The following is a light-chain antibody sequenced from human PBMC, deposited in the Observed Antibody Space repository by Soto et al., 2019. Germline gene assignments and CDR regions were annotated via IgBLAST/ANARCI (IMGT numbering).Light chain of an antibody. V-gene: IGLV2-8*01. CDR3: SSYTSSSTLV. Sequence: QSALTQPPSASGFPGQSVTISCTGTSSDVGDYNYVSWYQHHPGKAPKLLIYEVTKRPSGVPDRFSGSKSGNTASLTVSGLQAEDEADYYCSSYTSSSTLVFGGGTQLTVL. CDR1: SSDVGDYNY. CDR2: EVT. J-gene: IGLJ2*01.